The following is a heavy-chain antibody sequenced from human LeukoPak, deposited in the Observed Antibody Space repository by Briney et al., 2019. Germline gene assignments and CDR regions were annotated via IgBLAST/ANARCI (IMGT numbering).Heavy chain of an antibody. J-gene: IGHJ4*02. Sequence: ASVKVSCEASGYTFTGYYMHWVRQATGQGLEWMGWINPNSGGTNYAQKFQGWVTMTRDTSISTAYMELSRLRSDDTAVYYCATEGRFGEFYFDYWGQGTLVTVSS. V-gene: IGHV1-2*04. CDR1: GYTFTGYY. D-gene: IGHD3-10*01. CDR2: INPNSGGT. CDR3: ATEGRFGEFYFDY.